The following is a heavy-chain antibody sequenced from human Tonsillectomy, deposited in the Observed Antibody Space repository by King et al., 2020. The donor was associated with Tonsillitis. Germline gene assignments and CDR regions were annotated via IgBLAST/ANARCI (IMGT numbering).Heavy chain of an antibody. D-gene: IGHD1-26*01. CDR2: ISSSGYTT. J-gene: IGHJ4*02. CDR1: GFTFSDYE. CDR3: ASDTTRRFDY. Sequence: VQLVESGGGLVQPGGSLRISCAASGFTFSDYEMNWVRQAPGKGLEWVSFISSSGYTTHYAASVKGRFTISRVNAKNSVFLQMNNLRPEDTAVYYCASDTTRRFDYWGQGTLVTVSS. V-gene: IGHV3-48*03.